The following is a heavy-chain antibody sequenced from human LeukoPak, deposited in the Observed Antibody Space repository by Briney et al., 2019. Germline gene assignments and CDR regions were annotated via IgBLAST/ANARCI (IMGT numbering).Heavy chain of an antibody. J-gene: IGHJ4*02. CDR3: ARVKGVVTPILDY. CDR2: IHRSGST. D-gene: IGHD2-21*02. V-gene: IGHV4-4*07. Sequence: SETLSLTCTVSGGSISNYYWSWIRQPAGKGLECIGRIHRSGSTDYSPSLKSRVTFSVDTSKNQFSLKLISVTAADTAVYYCARVKGVVTPILDYWGQGTLVTVSS. CDR1: GGSISNYY.